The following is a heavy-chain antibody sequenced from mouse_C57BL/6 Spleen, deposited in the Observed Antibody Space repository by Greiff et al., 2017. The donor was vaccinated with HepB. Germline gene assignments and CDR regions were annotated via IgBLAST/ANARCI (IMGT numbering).Heavy chain of an antibody. Sequence: VKLQQPGAELVKPGASVKVSCKASGYTFTSYWMHWVKQRPGQGLEWIGRIHPSDSDTNYNQKFKGKATLTVDKSSSTAYMQLSSLTSEDSAVYYCAIGRGFITTVVVNFDYWGQGTTLTVSS. J-gene: IGHJ2*01. CDR2: IHPSDSDT. D-gene: IGHD1-1*01. CDR1: GYTFTSYW. CDR3: AIGRGFITTVVVNFDY. V-gene: IGHV1-74*01.